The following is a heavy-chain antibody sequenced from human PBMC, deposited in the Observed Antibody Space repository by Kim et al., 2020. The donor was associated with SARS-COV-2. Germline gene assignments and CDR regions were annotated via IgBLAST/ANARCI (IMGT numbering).Heavy chain of an antibody. CDR2: ISAYNGNT. V-gene: IGHV1-18*04. CDR3: ASGEFRPPSYYYYGMDV. J-gene: IGHJ6*02. CDR1: GYTFTSYG. Sequence: ASVKVSCKASGYTFTSYGISWVRQAPGQGLEWMGWISAYNGNTNYAQKLQGRVTMTTDTSTSTAYMELRSLRSDDTAVYYCASGEFRPPSYYYYGMDVWGQGTTVTVSS. D-gene: IGHD3-10*01.